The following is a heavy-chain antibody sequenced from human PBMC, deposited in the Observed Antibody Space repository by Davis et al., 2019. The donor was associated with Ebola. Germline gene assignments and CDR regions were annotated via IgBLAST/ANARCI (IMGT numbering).Heavy chain of an antibody. CDR1: GGSISSYY. Sequence: SETLSLTCTVSGGSISSYYWSWIRQPPGKGLAWIGYIYYSGSTNYNPSLKSRVTISVDTSKNQFSLKLSSVTAADTAVYYCARGVAGYYYDSSGYYRDDAFDIWGQGTMVTVSS. V-gene: IGHV4-59*01. CDR3: ARGVAGYYYDSSGYYRDDAFDI. CDR2: IYYSGST. D-gene: IGHD3-22*01. J-gene: IGHJ3*02.